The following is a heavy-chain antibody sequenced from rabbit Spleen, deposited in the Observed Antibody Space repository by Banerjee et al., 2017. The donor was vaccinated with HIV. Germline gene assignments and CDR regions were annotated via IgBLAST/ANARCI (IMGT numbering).Heavy chain of an antibody. D-gene: IGHD7-1*01. CDR2: IYNGGSGST. CDR3: ARFYAGYGDFGYAAM. V-gene: IGHV1S45*01. CDR1: GFDLSGYYY. Sequence: QEQLEESGGGLVKPEGSLTLTCKASGFDLSGYYYIYWVRQAPGKGLEWIGCIYNGGSGSTYYANWAKGRFTISKTSSTTGTLQMTSLTAADTATYFCARFYAGYGDFGYAAMWGPGTLVTVS. J-gene: IGHJ4*01.